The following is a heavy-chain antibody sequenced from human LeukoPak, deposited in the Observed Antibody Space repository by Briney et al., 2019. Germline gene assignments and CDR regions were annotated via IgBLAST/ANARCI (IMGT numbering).Heavy chain of an antibody. D-gene: IGHD3-3*01. J-gene: IGHJ4*02. V-gene: IGHV4-59*01. CDR1: GGSISSYY. CDR2: IYYSGST. Sequence: PSETLSLTCTVSGGSISSYYWSWIRQPPGKGLEWIGYIYYSGSTNYNPSLKSRVTISVDTSKNPFSLKLSSVTAADTAVYYCARYGVVLRSLEWPHYFDYWGQGTLVTVSS. CDR3: ARYGVVLRSLEWPHYFDY.